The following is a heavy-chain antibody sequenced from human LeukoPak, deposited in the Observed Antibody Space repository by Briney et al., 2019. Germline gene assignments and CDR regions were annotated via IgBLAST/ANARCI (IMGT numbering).Heavy chain of an antibody. D-gene: IGHD6-19*01. CDR3: ARSAAVAGSYFDY. J-gene: IGHJ4*02. Sequence: GESLKISCKGSGYSFATYWIAWVRQMPGKGLEWMGIIYPGDSDTRYSPSFQGQVTISADKSISTAYLQWSSLKASDTAMYYCARSAAVAGSYFDYWGQGTLVTVSS. V-gene: IGHV5-51*01. CDR2: IYPGDSDT. CDR1: GYSFATYW.